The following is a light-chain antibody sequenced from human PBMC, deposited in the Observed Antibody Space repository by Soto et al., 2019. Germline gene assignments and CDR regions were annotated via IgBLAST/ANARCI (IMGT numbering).Light chain of an antibody. CDR3: QQYTYSPST. V-gene: IGKV3-20*01. J-gene: IGKJ1*01. CDR1: QSVSSGY. CDR2: GAS. Sequence: EVELTQSPGTLSLSPGERATISCRASQSVSSGYLGWYQQKPGQAPRLLIYGASSRATGIPGRFSGSGSGTDFTLTISRLEPEDFAVYFCQQYTYSPSTFGQGTKVEIK.